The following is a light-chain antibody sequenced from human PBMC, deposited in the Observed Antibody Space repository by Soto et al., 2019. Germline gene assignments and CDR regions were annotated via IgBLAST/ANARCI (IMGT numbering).Light chain of an antibody. CDR2: ESS. CDR1: QNISIY. J-gene: IGKJ3*01. Sequence: DIELTQSPSSLSASVGDRVTISCRSSQNISIYLNWYQQKPGNAPKLLIFESSSLQSGVPSRFSGSGSRRDFTLTISRLQREDFATYFCQQTSTAPFTFGPGTKVDIK. V-gene: IGKV1-39*01. CDR3: QQTSTAPFT.